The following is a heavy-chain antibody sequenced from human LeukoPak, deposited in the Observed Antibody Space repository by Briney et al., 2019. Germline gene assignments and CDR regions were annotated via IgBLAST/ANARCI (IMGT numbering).Heavy chain of an antibody. V-gene: IGHV3-30*04. J-gene: IGHJ5*02. CDR1: GYTFTSYA. CDR2: ISYDGSNK. D-gene: IGHD3-9*01. CDR3: ARERRTRHYDILTGYTPMVFDP. Sequence: SCKASGYTFTSYAMHWVRQAPGKGLEWVAVISYDGSNKYYADSVKGRFTISRDNSKNTLYLQMNSLRAEDTAVYYCARERRTRHYDILTGYTPMVFDPWGQGTLVTVSS.